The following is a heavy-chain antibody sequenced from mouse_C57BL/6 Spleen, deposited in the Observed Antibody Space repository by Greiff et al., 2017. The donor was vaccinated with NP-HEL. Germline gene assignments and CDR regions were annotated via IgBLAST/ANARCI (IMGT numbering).Heavy chain of an antibody. CDR2: IYPRDGST. CDR3: ARTVWYDYDRYAMDY. V-gene: IGHV1-78*01. D-gene: IGHD2-4*01. J-gene: IGHJ4*01. CDR1: GYTFTDHT. Sequence: QVQLQQSDAELVKPGASVKISCKVSGYTFTDHTIHWMKQRPEQGLEWIGYIYPRDGSTKYNEKFKGKATLTADKSSSTAYMQLNSLTSEDSAVYFCARTVWYDYDRYAMDYWGQGTSVTVSS.